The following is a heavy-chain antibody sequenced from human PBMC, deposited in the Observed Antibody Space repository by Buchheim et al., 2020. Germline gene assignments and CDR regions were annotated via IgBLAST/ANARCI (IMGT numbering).Heavy chain of an antibody. CDR3: AREIRYFDWSKVFDY. CDR1: GYTFTGYY. V-gene: IGHV1-2*04. CDR2: INPNSGGT. J-gene: IGHJ4*02. Sequence: QVQLVQSGAEVKKPGASVKVSCKASGYTFTGYYMHWVRQAPGQGLEWMGWINPNSGGTNYAQKVQGWVTMTRDTSISTAYLELSRLRSDDTAVYYCAREIRYFDWSKVFDYWGQGTL. D-gene: IGHD3-9*01.